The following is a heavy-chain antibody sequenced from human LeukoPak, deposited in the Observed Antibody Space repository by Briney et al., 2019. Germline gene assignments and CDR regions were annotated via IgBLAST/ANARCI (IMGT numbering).Heavy chain of an antibody. J-gene: IGHJ4*02. Sequence: PSETLSLTCTVSGGSIGSGSYYWSWIRQPAGKGLEWIGRIHTSGTTNYNPSLKSRVTISVDTSKNQFSLKLSSVTAADTAVYYCARDHNSSWDIYYFDYWGQGTLVTVSS. CDR3: ARDHNSSWDIYYFDY. V-gene: IGHV4-61*02. CDR2: IHTSGTT. CDR1: GGSIGSGSYY. D-gene: IGHD6-13*01.